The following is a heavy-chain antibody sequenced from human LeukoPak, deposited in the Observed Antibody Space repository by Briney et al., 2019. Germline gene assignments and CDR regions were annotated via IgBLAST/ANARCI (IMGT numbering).Heavy chain of an antibody. Sequence: GGSLRLSCAGSVYILSNAWTSWVRQAPGKGVEWVGRLKSETEGGQTDYAAPVKGRFTISRDDSKNTLYLQMNSLKTDDRAIYYCTTDHLRSGYGNGGNCYYERGNWGQGTLVTVSS. J-gene: IGHJ4*02. CDR1: VYILSNAW. CDR2: LKSETEGGQT. CDR3: TTDHLRSGYGNGGNCYYERGN. V-gene: IGHV3-15*01. D-gene: IGHD2-15*01.